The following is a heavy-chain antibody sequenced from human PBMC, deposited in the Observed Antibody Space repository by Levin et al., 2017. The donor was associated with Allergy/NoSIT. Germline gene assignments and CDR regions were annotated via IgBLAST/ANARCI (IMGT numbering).Heavy chain of an antibody. V-gene: IGHV3-11*01. CDR1: GFTFSDYY. CDR2: ISSSGSTI. Sequence: GGSLRLSCAASGFTFSDYYMSWIRQAPGKGLEWVSYISSSGSTIYYADSVKGRFTISRDNAKNSLYLQMNSLRAEDTAVYYCARDLYYYDSSGYGAFDIWGQGTMVTVSS. J-gene: IGHJ3*02. D-gene: IGHD3-22*01. CDR3: ARDLYYYDSSGYGAFDI.